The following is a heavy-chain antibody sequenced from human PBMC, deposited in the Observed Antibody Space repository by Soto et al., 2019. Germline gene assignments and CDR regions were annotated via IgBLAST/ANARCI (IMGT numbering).Heavy chain of an antibody. J-gene: IGHJ6*02. V-gene: IGHV3-23*01. CDR2: ISGSGGST. D-gene: IGHD5-18*01. Sequence: GGSLRLSCAASGFTFSSYAMSWVRQAPGKGLEWVSAISGSGGSTYYADSVKGRFTISRDNSKNTLYLQMNSLRAEDTAVYYCAKDQEADTAMVENGMDVWGQGTTVTVSS. CDR3: AKDQEADTAMVENGMDV. CDR1: GFTFSSYA.